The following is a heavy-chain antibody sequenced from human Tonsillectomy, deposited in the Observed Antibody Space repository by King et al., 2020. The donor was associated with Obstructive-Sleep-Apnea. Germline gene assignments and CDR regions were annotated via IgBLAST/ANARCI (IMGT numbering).Heavy chain of an antibody. CDR2: ISWNSGSI. J-gene: IGHJ6*02. Sequence: VQLVESGGGLVQPGRSLRLSCAASGFTFDDYAMHWVRQTPGKGLEWVSGISWNSGSIGYADSVKGRFTISRDNAKNSLYLQMNSLRAEDTALYYCAKTYFGSGSYSQYYYAMDVWGQGTTVTVSS. D-gene: IGHD3-10*01. CDR3: AKTYFGSGSYSQYYYAMDV. CDR1: GFTFDDYA. V-gene: IGHV3-9*01.